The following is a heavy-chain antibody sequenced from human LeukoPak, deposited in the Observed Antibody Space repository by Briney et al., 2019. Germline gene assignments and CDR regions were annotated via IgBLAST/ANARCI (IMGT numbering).Heavy chain of an antibody. CDR2: MNPNTDKT. V-gene: IGHV1-8*01. J-gene: IGHJ4*02. CDR3: ARGRPGLASAGIYDF. D-gene: IGHD6-13*01. CDR1: AYTFTSSD. Sequence: ASVTVSFKSSAYTFTSSDINWVRQATGQGIEWMGWMNPNTDKTGYARNFQGRVTMTKNISISTAYMEVSSLTYEDTAIYYCARGRPGLASAGIYDFWGQGTLITVSS.